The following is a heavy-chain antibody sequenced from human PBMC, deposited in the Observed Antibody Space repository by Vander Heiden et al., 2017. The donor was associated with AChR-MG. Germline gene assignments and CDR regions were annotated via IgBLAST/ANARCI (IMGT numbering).Heavy chain of an antibody. J-gene: IGHJ5*02. CDR1: GYTFTGYY. CDR2: INPNSGGT. CDR3: ASEGYYDSSGYLPRFDP. Sequence: QVQLVQSGAEVKKPGASVKVSCKASGYTFTGYYMHWVRQAPGQGLEWMGWINPNSGGTNYAQKFQGRVTMTRDTSISTAYMELSRLRSDDTAVYYCASEGYYDSSGYLPRFDPWGQGTLVTVSS. D-gene: IGHD3-22*01. V-gene: IGHV1-2*02.